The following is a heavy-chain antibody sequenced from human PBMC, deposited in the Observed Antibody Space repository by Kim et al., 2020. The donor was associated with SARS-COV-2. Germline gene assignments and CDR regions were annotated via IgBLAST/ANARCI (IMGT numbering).Heavy chain of an antibody. D-gene: IGHD3-10*01. Sequence: SETLSLTCIVSRGSISSGGFSWSWIRQPPGKGLEWIGYIYHSGTTHYNPSLKSRVTISVDRSKNQFSLKLSSVTAADTAVYYCARGGFGELFLDYWGQGTLVTVSS. J-gene: IGHJ4*02. CDR2: IYHSGTT. CDR1: RGSISSGGFS. V-gene: IGHV4-30-2*01. CDR3: ARGGFGELFLDY.